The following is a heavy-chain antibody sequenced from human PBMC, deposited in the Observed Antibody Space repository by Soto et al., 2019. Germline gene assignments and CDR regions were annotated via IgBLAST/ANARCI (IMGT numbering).Heavy chain of an antibody. J-gene: IGHJ5*02. V-gene: IGHV3-23*01. CDR1: GFHFNTVA. CDR2: ISSSGDSR. CDR3: AKDPPSPWTANWVDP. D-gene: IGHD5-12*01. Sequence: EEQVSESGGGLVQSGGSLRLSCAASGFHFNTVAMSWIRQAPGKGLEWVSHISSSGDSRDYADSVRGRFTISRDNSKNVLLLQMNSLRADDTATYYCAKDPPSPWTANWVDPWGKGTLVTVSS.